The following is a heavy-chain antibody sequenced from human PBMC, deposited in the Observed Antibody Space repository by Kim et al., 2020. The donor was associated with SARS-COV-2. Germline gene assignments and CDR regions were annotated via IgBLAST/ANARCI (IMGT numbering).Heavy chain of an antibody. CDR3: ARTISGDF. D-gene: IGHD3-3*01. V-gene: IGHV3-23*01. CDR1: GFSFSGYS. Sequence: GGSLRLSCAASGFSFSGYSMSWVRQAPGKGLEWVAYITGGGDTTDYADSVKGRFTIPRDNSKNTVYLQMDTLRVEALGNYYCARTISGDFWGQGTLVTVS. J-gene: IGHJ4*02. CDR2: ITGGGDTT.